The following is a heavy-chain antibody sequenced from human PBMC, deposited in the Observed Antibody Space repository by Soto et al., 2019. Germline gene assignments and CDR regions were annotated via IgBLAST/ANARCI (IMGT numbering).Heavy chain of an antibody. CDR2: IDWDDDK. V-gene: IGHV2-5*08. CDR1: GFSLSTSGMC. J-gene: IGHJ3*02. CDR3: SHKRCSGGSFFHAFDI. D-gene: IGHD2-15*01. Sequence: GPTLVNPTQTLTLTCTFSGFSLSTSGMCVSWIRQPPGKALEWLALIDWDDDKRYSPSLKTRLTITRDTSKNQVALTMTNMDPLDTATHFCSHKRCSGGSFFHAFDIWGQGTMVTVS.